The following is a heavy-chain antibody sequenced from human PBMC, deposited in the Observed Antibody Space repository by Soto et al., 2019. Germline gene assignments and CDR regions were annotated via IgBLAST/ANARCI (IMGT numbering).Heavy chain of an antibody. CDR2: INAGNGNT. Sequence: QIQLMQSGAEVKKPGASVKVSCKASGYTFTSYGIHWVRQAPGQRLEWTGWINAGNGNTKYSEKFQGRVTMTTDTSTSTAYMDLRSLTSDDTAVYYCTREMGDDPYFDYWGQGTLVAVSS. D-gene: IGHD1-26*01. V-gene: IGHV1-3*01. J-gene: IGHJ4*02. CDR3: TREMGDDPYFDY. CDR1: GYTFTSYG.